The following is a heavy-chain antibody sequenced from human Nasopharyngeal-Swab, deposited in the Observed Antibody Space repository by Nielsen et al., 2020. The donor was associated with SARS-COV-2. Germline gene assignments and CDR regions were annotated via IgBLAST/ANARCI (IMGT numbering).Heavy chain of an antibody. CDR3: ARDLWRRAARDYYYYGTDV. V-gene: IGHV1-69*13. J-gene: IGHJ6*02. D-gene: IGHD3-3*01. Sequence: SVKVSCKASGGTFSSYAISWVRQAPGQGLEWMGGIIPIFGTANYAQKFQGRVTITADESTSTAYMELSSLRSEDTAVYYCARDLWRRAARDYYYYGTDVWGQGTTVTVSS. CDR2: IIPIFGTA. CDR1: GGTFSSYA.